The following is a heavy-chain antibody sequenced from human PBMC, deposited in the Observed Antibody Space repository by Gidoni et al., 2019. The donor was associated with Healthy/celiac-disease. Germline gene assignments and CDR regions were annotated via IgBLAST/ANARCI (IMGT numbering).Heavy chain of an antibody. J-gene: IGHJ4*02. Sequence: QLQLQESGPGLVKPSDTLSLTCTVSGGSISSRSYYGGWIRQPPGKGLEWIGSIYYSGSTYYNPSIKSRVTISVDTSKNQFSLKMSSVTAADTAVYYCARPAPEWAGTTKMFDYWGQGTLVTVSS. CDR3: ARPAPEWAGTTKMFDY. CDR1: GGSISSRSYY. CDR2: IYYSGST. V-gene: IGHV4-39*01. D-gene: IGHD1-7*01.